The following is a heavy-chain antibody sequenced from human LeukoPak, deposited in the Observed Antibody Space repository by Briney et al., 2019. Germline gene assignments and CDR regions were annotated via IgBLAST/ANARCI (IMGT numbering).Heavy chain of an antibody. Sequence: GGSLRLSCAASGFTFSDYYMSWIRQAPGKGLEWVSYISSRGSTIYYADSVKGRFTISRDNAKNSLYLQMNSLRAEDTAVYYCARVMAYYYGSGSYLPDAFDIWGQGTMVTVSS. CDR1: GFTFSDYY. CDR3: ARVMAYYYGSGSYLPDAFDI. J-gene: IGHJ3*02. CDR2: ISSRGSTI. V-gene: IGHV3-11*01. D-gene: IGHD3-10*01.